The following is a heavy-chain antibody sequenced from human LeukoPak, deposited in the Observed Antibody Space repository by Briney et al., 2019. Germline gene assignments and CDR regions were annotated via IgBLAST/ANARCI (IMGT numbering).Heavy chain of an antibody. CDR1: GGPISSSY. Sequence: PSETLSLTFTVSGGPISSSYWSWIRQPPGKGLEWIGFIYYSGNTNYNPSLKSRVIISVGTSKNQFSLKLSSVTAADTAVYYCARLKGYSSGWYPSYYFDYWGQGTLVTVSS. CDR3: ARLKGYSSGWYPSYYFDY. J-gene: IGHJ4*02. CDR2: IYYSGNT. V-gene: IGHV4-59*08. D-gene: IGHD6-19*01.